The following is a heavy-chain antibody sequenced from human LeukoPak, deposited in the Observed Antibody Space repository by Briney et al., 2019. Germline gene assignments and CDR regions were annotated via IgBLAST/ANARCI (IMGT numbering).Heavy chain of an antibody. CDR2: IFHSGST. CDR3: ARESERWPFDY. J-gene: IGHJ4*02. D-gene: IGHD5-24*01. V-gene: IGHV4-59*01. CDR1: GASISSYY. Sequence: SETLSLTCTVSGASISSYYWSWIRRPPGKGLEWIGYIFHSGSTNYNPSLKSRVTISVDTSKNQFSLKLSSVTAADTAVYYCARESERWPFDYWGQGTLVAVSS.